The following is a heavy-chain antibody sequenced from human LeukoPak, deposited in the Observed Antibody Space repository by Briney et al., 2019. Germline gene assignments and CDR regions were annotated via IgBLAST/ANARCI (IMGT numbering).Heavy chain of an antibody. V-gene: IGHV1-18*01. Sequence: GASVKVSCKASGYTFTSYGISWVRQAPGQGLEWMEWISAYNGNTNYAQKLQGRVTMTTDTSTSTAYMELRSLRSNDTAVYYCARDRDSSGYYGSMGYWGQGTLVTVSS. CDR3: ARDRDSSGYYGSMGY. CDR2: ISAYNGNT. CDR1: GYTFTSYG. J-gene: IGHJ4*02. D-gene: IGHD3-22*01.